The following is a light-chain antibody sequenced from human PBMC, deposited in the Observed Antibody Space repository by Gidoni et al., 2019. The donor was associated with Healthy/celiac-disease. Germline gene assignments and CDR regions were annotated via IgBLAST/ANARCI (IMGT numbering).Light chain of an antibody. J-gene: IGKJ2*01. Sequence: EIVMTPSPATLSLPPGERATLSCRASQSVSSSYLSWYQQKPGQAPRLLIYGASTRATGIPARFSGSGSGTDFTLTISSLQPEDFAVYYCQQDYNLPQTFGQGTKLEIK. CDR3: QQDYNLPQT. CDR2: GAS. CDR1: QSVSSSY. V-gene: IGKV3D-7*01.